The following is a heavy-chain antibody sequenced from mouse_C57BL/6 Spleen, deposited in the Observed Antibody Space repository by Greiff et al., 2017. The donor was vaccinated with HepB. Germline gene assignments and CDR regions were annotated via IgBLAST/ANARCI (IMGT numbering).Heavy chain of an antibody. D-gene: IGHD1-1*01. CDR1: GYTFTSYT. J-gene: IGHJ1*03. Sequence: QVQLQQSGAELARPGASVKMSCKASGYTFTSYTMHWVKQRPGQGLEWIGYINPSSGYTKYNQKFKDKATLTADKSSSTAYMQLSSLTSEDSAVYYCARFDYYGSSYWYFDVWGTGTTVTVSS. CDR3: ARFDYYGSSYWYFDV. CDR2: INPSSGYT. V-gene: IGHV1-4*01.